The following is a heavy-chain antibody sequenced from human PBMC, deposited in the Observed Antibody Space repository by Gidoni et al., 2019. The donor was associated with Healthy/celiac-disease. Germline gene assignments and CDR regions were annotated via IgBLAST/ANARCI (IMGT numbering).Heavy chain of an antibody. V-gene: IGHV3-23*01. J-gene: IGHJ6*03. CDR2: ISGSGGST. D-gene: IGHD3-10*01. Sequence: EVQLLESGGGLVQPGGSLRLSCAASGFTFSSYAMSWVRQAPGKGLEWVSAISGSGGSTYYADSVKGRFTISRDNSKNTLYLQMNSLRAEDTAVYYCAKLRGSGPKGYYYYMDVWGKGTTVTVSS. CDR3: AKLRGSGPKGYYYYMDV. CDR1: GFTFSSYA.